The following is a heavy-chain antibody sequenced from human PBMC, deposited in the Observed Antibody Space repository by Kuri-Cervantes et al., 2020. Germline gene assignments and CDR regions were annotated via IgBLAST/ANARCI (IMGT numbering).Heavy chain of an antibody. V-gene: IGHV1-18*01. J-gene: IGHJ4*02. CDR3: AKGWHPHDGYSSAGFNY. CDR2: ISAYNGNT. D-gene: IGHD6-19*01. Sequence: ASVKVSCKASGYTFTSYDINWVRQATGQGLEWMGWISAYNGNTNYAQKLQGRVTMTTDTSTSTAYMELRSLRSDDTAVYYCAKGWHPHDGYSSAGFNYWGQGTLVTVSS. CDR1: GYTFTSYD.